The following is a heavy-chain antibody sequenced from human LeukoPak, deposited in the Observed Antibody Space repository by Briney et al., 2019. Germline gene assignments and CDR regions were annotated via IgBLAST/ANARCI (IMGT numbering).Heavy chain of an antibody. D-gene: IGHD2-15*01. V-gene: IGHV3-15*01. Sequence: GGSLRLSCAASGFTFSTFAMSWVRQAPGKGLEWVGRIKSKTDGGTTDYAAPVKGRFTISRDDSKNTLYLQMNSLKTEDTAVYYCTTDLIVVVVAATRRWKYYFDYWGQGTLVTVSS. CDR2: IKSKTDGGTT. CDR3: TTDLIVVVVAATRRWKYYFDY. J-gene: IGHJ4*02. CDR1: GFTFSTFA.